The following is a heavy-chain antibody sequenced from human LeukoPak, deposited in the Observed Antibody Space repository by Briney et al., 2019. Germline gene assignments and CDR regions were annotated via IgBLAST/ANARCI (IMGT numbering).Heavy chain of an antibody. D-gene: IGHD4-17*01. CDR2: ISSSSSYI. CDR1: GGSISSYY. CDR3: ARGYYGDYDLIY. J-gene: IGHJ4*02. Sequence: ETLSLTCTVSGGSISSYYWSWIRQPPGKGLEWVSSISSSSSYIYYADSAKGRFTISRDNAKNSLYLQMNSLRAEDTAVYYCARGYYGDYDLIYWGQGTLVTVSS. V-gene: IGHV3-21*01.